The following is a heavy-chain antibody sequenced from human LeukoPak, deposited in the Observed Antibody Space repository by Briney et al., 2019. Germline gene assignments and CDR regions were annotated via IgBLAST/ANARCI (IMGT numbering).Heavy chain of an antibody. Sequence: GGSLRLSCAASGFIFSSYWMSWVRQAPGKGLEWVANIKQDGGEKHYVDSVKGRFTISRDNAKNSLYLQMNSLRAEDTAVYYCASRSPAHDYWGQGTLVTVSS. CDR2: IKQDGGEK. CDR1: GFIFSSYW. V-gene: IGHV3-7*01. J-gene: IGHJ4*02. CDR3: ASRSPAHDY.